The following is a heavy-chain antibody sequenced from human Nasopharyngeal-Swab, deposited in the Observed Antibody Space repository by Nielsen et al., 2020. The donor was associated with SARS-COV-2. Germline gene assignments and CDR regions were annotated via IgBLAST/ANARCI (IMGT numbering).Heavy chain of an antibody. D-gene: IGHD6-13*01. J-gene: IGHJ4*02. CDR3: AREVGIAAAGTEPNFDY. Sequence: ALVKVSCKASGYTFTSYGISWVRQAPGQGLEWMGWISAYNGNTNYAQKLQGRVTMTTDTSTSTAYMELRSLRSDDTAVYYCAREVGIAAAGTEPNFDYWGQGTLVTVSS. CDR1: GYTFTSYG. CDR2: ISAYNGNT. V-gene: IGHV1-18*01.